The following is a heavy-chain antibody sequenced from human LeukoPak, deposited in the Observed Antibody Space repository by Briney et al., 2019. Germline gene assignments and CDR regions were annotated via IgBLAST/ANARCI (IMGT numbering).Heavy chain of an antibody. CDR1: GFTFSSYS. D-gene: IGHD6-19*01. V-gene: IGHV3-21*01. J-gene: IGHJ6*03. CDR2: ISSSSSYI. Sequence: GGSLRLSCAASGFTFSSYSMNWVRQAPGKGLEWVSSISSSSSYIYYADSVKGRFTISRDNSKNTLYLQMNSLRAEDTAVYYCARDSIAVAGTPRYMDVWGKGTTVTVSS. CDR3: ARDSIAVAGTPRYMDV.